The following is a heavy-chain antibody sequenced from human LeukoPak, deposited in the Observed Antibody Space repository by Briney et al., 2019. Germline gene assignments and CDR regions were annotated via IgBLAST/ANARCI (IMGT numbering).Heavy chain of an antibody. V-gene: IGHV3-21*01. CDR3: ARDPDSCGYYHIDL. Sequence: GGSLRLSCAASGFTFSRYSMHWVRQAPGKGLEWVSYISGCSSYIYYADSVNGRFTIYRDNAKNSLYLQMNSLRAEYTAVYYCARDPDSCGYYHIDLWGQGTLVTVSS. J-gene: IGHJ4*02. D-gene: IGHD3-22*01. CDR1: GFTFSRYS. CDR2: ISGCSSYI.